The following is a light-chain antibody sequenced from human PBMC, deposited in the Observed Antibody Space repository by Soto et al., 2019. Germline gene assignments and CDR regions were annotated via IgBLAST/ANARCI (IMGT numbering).Light chain of an antibody. J-gene: IGKJ5*01. CDR1: QSVAFY. V-gene: IGKV3-11*01. CDR2: DAS. Sequence: LLTQSPATLSLSPGEGASRSSRASQSVAFYLAWYQQKPGPAPRLLIYDASSRATGIPARFSGSGSGTDFTLTISGLEPDDFAVYYCQQRTKWFTFGRGTRLEIK. CDR3: QQRTKWFT.